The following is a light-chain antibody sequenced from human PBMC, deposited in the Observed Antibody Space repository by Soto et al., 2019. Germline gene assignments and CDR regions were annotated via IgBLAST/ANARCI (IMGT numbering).Light chain of an antibody. CDR1: QSVSYN. CDR3: QQYNIWPPT. CDR2: GAS. J-gene: IGKJ1*01. Sequence: EIVMTQSPVTLSVSPGARATLSCRASQSVSYNLAWYQQKPGQAPRLLIHGASTRATGVPPRFSGSGSGTELTLTISSLQAEDFAAYYCQQYNIWPPTFDQGTNVEVK. V-gene: IGKV3-15*01.